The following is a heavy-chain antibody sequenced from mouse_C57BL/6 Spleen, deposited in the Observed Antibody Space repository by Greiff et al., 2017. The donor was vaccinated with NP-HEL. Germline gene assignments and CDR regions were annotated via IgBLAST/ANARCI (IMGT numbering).Heavy chain of an antibody. D-gene: IGHD1-1*01. CDR1: GYTFTSYW. CDR2: IDPNSGGT. J-gene: IGHJ1*03. V-gene: IGHV1-72*01. CDR3: ARGYYGSSSYWYFDV. Sequence: QVQLQPGAELVKPGASVKLSCKASGYTFTSYWMHWVKQRPGRGLEWIGRIDPNSGGTKYNEKFKSKTTLTVDKPSSTAYMQLSSLTSEDSAVYYCARGYYGSSSYWYFDVWGTGTTVTVSS.